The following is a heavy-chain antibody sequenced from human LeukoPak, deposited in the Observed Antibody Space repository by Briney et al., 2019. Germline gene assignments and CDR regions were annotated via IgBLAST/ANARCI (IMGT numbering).Heavy chain of an antibody. J-gene: IGHJ4*02. CDR2: MTPNSGNT. V-gene: IGHV1-8*03. CDR3: ARSGTGDERIGVDF. D-gene: IGHD3-10*01. CDR1: GYTFTSYD. Sequence: ASVKASCKASGYTFTSYDINWVRQATGQGLEWMGWMTPNSGNTGYAQNFQGRITFTRDTSISTAYMELSSLRSEDTAVYYCARSGTGDERIGVDFWGQGTLVTVSS.